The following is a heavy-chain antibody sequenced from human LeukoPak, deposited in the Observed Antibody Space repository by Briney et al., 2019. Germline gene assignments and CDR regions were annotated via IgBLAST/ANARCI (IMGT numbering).Heavy chain of an antibody. CDR2: IYYTGIT. J-gene: IGHJ4*02. Sequence: SSETLSLTCNVSSYSIRNGYYWCWVRQSPGKGLEWIGSIYYTGITYYNPSLKSRVTISIDASKNQFSLKLTSVTATDTAVYYCARESALGVERVGGYFDYWGQGALVTVFS. CDR1: SYSIRNGYY. V-gene: IGHV4-38-2*02. CDR3: ARESALGVERVGGYFDY. D-gene: IGHD1-26*01.